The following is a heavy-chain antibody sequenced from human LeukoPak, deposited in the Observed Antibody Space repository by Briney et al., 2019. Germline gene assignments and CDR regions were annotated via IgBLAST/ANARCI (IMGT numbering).Heavy chain of an antibody. J-gene: IGHJ4*02. CDR3: ARDWCSGGSCYYDY. CDR2: IYTSGST. D-gene: IGHD2-15*01. Sequence: SETLSLTCTVSGGSISSGSYYWSWIRQPAGKGLEWIGRIYTSGSTNYNPSLKSRVTISVGTSKNQFSLKLSSVTAADTAVYYCARDWCSGGSCYYDYWGQGTLVTVSS. CDR1: GGSISSGSYY. V-gene: IGHV4-61*02.